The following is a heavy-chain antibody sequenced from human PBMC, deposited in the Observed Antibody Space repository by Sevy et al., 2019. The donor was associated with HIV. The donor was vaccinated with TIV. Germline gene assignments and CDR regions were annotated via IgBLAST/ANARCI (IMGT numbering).Heavy chain of an antibody. D-gene: IGHD3-22*01. CDR2: IKQDGSEK. CDR1: GFTFSNYW. Sequence: GGSLRLSCAASGFTFSNYWMSWVRQAPGKGLEWVANIKQDGSEKYYVDSVKGRFTISRDNAKNSLYLQMNSLIAEDTAVYYCARPYRTDPFYYSGSGGYYYPRYFDYWGQGTLVTVSS. V-gene: IGHV3-7*01. CDR3: ARPYRTDPFYYSGSGGYYYPRYFDY. J-gene: IGHJ4*02.